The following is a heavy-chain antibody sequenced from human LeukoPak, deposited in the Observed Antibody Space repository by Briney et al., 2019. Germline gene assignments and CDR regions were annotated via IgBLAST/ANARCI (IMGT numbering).Heavy chain of an antibody. D-gene: IGHD6-13*01. J-gene: IGHJ4*02. Sequence: GGSLRLSCVASGFTFSSFPMHWVRQAPGKGLEWVAFIRYDGSNKYYADSVKGRFTISRDNSKNTLYLQMNSLRAEDTAVYYCAKDADILLKYSSSWSDYWGQGTLVTVSS. V-gene: IGHV3-30*02. CDR3: AKDADILLKYSSSWSDY. CDR2: IRYDGSNK. CDR1: GFTFSSFP.